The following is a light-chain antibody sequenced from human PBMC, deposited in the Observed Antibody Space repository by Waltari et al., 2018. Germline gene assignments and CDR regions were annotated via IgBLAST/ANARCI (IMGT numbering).Light chain of an antibody. CDR3: AACENSLNVM. CDR1: NSNIGSPI. Sequence: QSVLTQPPSASGTPAQRVTISCSGSNSNIGSPILNWYQLPPGVAPKLLIYRDNQRPSGVPDRCPDARSRVSASLVTSGLQSEDEADYYCAACENSLNVMFGGGTKLTVL. CDR2: RDN. V-gene: IGLV1-44*01. J-gene: IGLJ3*02.